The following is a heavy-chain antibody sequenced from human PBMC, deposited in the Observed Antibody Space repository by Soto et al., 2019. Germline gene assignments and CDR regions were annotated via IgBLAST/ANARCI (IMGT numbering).Heavy chain of an antibody. J-gene: IGHJ6*02. CDR2: ISSSSSYT. Sequence: QVQLVESGGGLVKPGGSLRLSCAASGFTFSDYYMSWIRQAPGKGLEWVSYISSSSSYTNYADSVKCRFTISRDNAKNSLYLQMNSLRAEDTAVYYCARDLATTTYYYGMDVWGQGTTVTVSS. V-gene: IGHV3-11*06. CDR1: GFTFSDYY. D-gene: IGHD1-26*01. CDR3: ARDLATTTYYYGMDV.